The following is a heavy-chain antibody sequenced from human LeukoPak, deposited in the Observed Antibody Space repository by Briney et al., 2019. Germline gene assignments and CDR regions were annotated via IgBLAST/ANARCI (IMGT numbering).Heavy chain of an antibody. J-gene: IGHJ4*02. D-gene: IGHD6-6*01. CDR1: GFMFSSNW. CDR3: AKDQGSSLYYFDY. V-gene: IGHV3-7*03. Sequence: GGSLRLSCAASGFMFSSNWMSWVRLAPGKGLEWVANIKEDGTETYYVDSVKGRFTISRDNAKNSLYLQMNSLRVEDTAVYYCAKDQGSSLYYFDYWGQGTLVTVSS. CDR2: IKEDGTET.